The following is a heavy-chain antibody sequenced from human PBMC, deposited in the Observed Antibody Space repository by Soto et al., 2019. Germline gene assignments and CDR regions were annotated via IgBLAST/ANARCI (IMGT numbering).Heavy chain of an antibody. J-gene: IGHJ4*02. CDR2: IYSGGST. CDR3: ARDGCSPTSCWVH. D-gene: IGHD2-2*01. CDR1: GFTVSNNY. Sequence: GGSLRLSCAASGFTVSNNYMSWVRQAPGKGLEWVSLIYSGGSTFYADSVKGRFIISRDNSKNTLYLQMSRLTDEDTAVYYCARDGCSPTSCWVHWGQGTLVAVSS. V-gene: IGHV3-66*01.